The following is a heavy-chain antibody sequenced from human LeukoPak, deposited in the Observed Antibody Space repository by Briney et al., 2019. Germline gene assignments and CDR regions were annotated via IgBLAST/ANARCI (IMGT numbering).Heavy chain of an antibody. CDR3: ARNLFDY. Sequence: PGGSLRLSCAASGFTFSNYWMKWVRQAPGKGLEWVANMRQDGIENYYVDSVKGRFTISRDNAKNLLYLQMNSLRAEDTAVYYCARNLFDYWGQGTLVTVSS. CDR2: MRQDGIEN. V-gene: IGHV3-7*01. J-gene: IGHJ4*02. CDR1: GFTFSNYW.